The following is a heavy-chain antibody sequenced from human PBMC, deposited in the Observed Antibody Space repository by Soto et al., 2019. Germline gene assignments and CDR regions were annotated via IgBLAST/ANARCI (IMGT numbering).Heavy chain of an antibody. D-gene: IGHD2-2*01. CDR3: AREGIVVVPTAIGWFAP. Sequence: GGSLRLSCAASGFNFSSYGMHWGRQAPGKGLEWVAVIYYDGSNKYYADSVKGRFTISRDNSKNTLYLQMNSLRAEDTAVYYCAREGIVVVPTAIGWFAPWGQGTLVTVSS. CDR1: GFNFSSYG. CDR2: IYYDGSNK. V-gene: IGHV3-33*01. J-gene: IGHJ5*02.